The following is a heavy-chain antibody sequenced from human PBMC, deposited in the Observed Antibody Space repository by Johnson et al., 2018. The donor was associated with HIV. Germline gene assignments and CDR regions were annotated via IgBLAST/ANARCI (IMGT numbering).Heavy chain of an antibody. V-gene: IGHV3-30*03. J-gene: IGHJ3*02. D-gene: IGHD1-26*01. CDR2: ISYDGSNK. CDR1: GFTFSSYG. Sequence: QVQLVESGGGVVQPGRSLRLSCAASGFTFSSYGMHWVRQTPGKGLQWVAVISYDGSNKYYADSVKGRFTISRDNSKNTLYLQMNSLRAEDTALYYCARDKRRWGLLRDAFDIWGQGTMVTVSS. CDR3: ARDKRRWGLLRDAFDI.